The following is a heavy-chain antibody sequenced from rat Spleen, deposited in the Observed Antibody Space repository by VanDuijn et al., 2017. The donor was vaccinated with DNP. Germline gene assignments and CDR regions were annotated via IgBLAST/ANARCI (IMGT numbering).Heavy chain of an antibody. Sequence: VQLQESGPGLVKPSQSLSLTCSVTGYSITSNYKWTWIRKFPGNELEWMGYIDHADNTNYNPSLKSRFSITRDTSKNQFFLQVNSVRSEDTATYYCAVQLGVFDYWGQGVMVIVSS. D-gene: IGHD5-1*01. CDR1: GYSITSNYK. CDR3: AVQLGVFDY. V-gene: IGHV3-3*01. J-gene: IGHJ2*01. CDR2: IDHADNT.